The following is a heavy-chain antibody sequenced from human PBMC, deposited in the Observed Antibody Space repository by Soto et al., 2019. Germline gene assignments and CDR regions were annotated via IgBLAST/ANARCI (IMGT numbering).Heavy chain of an antibody. CDR3: ASSYSNYALIDYYYYGMDV. CDR1: GYTFTSYA. J-gene: IGHJ6*02. CDR2: INAGNGNT. D-gene: IGHD4-4*01. Sequence: ASVKVSCKASGYTFTSYAMHWVRQAPGQRLEWMGWINAGNGNTKYSQKFQGRVTITRDTSASTAYMELSSLRSEDTAVYYCASSYSNYALIDYYYYGMDVWRQGTTVPVSS. V-gene: IGHV1-3*01.